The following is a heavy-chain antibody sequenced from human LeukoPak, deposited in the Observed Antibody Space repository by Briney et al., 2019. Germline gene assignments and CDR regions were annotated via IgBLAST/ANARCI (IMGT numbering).Heavy chain of an antibody. J-gene: IGHJ5*02. Sequence: SETLSLTCTVSGGSISSYYWSWIRQPPGKGLEWIGYIYYSGSTNYNPSLKSRVTISVDTSKNQFSLKPSSVTAADTAVYYCARAYDSSGYDWFDPWGQGTLVTVSS. CDR2: IYYSGST. CDR1: GGSISSYY. V-gene: IGHV4-59*01. CDR3: ARAYDSSGYDWFDP. D-gene: IGHD3-22*01.